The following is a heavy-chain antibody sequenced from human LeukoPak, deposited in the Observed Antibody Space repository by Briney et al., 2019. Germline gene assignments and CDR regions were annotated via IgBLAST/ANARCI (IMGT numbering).Heavy chain of an antibody. V-gene: IGHV3-33*01. Sequence: GGSLRLSCAASGFTFSSYGMHWVRQAPGKGLEWVAVIWYDGSNKYYADSVKGRFTISRDNSKNTLYVQMSSLRAEDTAVYYCARSNNGGWGYCDYWGQGSLVTVSS. J-gene: IGHJ4*02. CDR2: IWYDGSNK. CDR1: GFTFSSYG. CDR3: ARSNNGGWGYCDY. D-gene: IGHD3-16*01.